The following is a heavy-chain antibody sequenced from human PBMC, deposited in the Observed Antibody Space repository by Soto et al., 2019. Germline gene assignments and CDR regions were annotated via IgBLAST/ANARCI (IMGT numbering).Heavy chain of an antibody. D-gene: IGHD6-6*01. CDR2: ISGSGVST. CDR1: GFTFSSYA. Sequence: GGSLRLSCAASGFTFSSYAMSWVRQAPGKGLEWVSAISGSGVSTYYADSVKGRFTISRDNSKNTLYLQMNSLRAEDTAVYYCAKHRPVSPLRRSYFDYWGQGTLVTVSS. V-gene: IGHV3-23*01. J-gene: IGHJ4*02. CDR3: AKHRPVSPLRRSYFDY.